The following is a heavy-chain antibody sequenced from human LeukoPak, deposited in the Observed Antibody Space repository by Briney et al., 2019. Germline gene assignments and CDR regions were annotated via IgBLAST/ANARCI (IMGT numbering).Heavy chain of an antibody. J-gene: IGHJ5*02. D-gene: IGHD6-25*01. CDR3: ARRSGRTPNYFDP. CDR1: GDSISSSSYY. Sequence: SETPSLTCTVSGDSISSSSYYWAWIRQPPGKGLEWIGVIYYNGRTFYNPSLESRLTISVDTSKYQFSLKLSSVTASDTAVYYCARRSGRTPNYFDPWGQGTLVTVSS. CDR2: IYYNGRT. V-gene: IGHV4-39*01.